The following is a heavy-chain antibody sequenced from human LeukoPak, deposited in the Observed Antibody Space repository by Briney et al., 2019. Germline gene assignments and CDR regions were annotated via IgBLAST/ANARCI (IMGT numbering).Heavy chain of an antibody. V-gene: IGHV4-4*02. J-gene: IGHJ4*02. CDR2: IYHSGST. CDR3: ARVPFRLNYGSGSYFPWYFDY. Sequence: SGTLSLTCAVSGGSISSSNWWSWVRQPPGKGLEWIGEIYHSGSTNYNPSLKSRVTISVDKSKNQFSLKLSSVTAADTAVYYCARVPFRLNYGSGSYFPWYFDYWGQGTLVTVSS. D-gene: IGHD3-10*01. CDR1: GGSISSSNW.